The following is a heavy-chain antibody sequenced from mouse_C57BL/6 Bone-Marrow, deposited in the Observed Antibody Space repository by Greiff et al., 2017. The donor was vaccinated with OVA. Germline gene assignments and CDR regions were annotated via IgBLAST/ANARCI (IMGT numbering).Heavy chain of an antibody. CDR1: GFTFSDYG. V-gene: IGHV5-17*01. CDR2: ISSGSSTI. D-gene: IGHD1-1*01. CDR3: ARPLYYGSSYDYFDY. Sequence: EVKVVESGGGLVKPGGSLKLSCAASGFTFSDYGMHWVRQAPEKGLEWVAYISSGSSTIYYADTVKGRFTISRDNDKNTLFLQMTSLRSEYTAMYYCARPLYYGSSYDYFDYWGQGTTLTVSS. J-gene: IGHJ2*01.